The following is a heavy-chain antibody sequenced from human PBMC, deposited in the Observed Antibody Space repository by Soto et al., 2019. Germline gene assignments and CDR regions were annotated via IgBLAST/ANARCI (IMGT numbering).Heavy chain of an antibody. D-gene: IGHD5-12*01. CDR2: INHSGST. CDR3: ARGYSGYEFDY. V-gene: IGHV4-34*01. J-gene: IGHJ4*02. Sequence: SETLSLTCAVYGGSFSGYYWSWIRQPPGKGLEWIGEINHSGSTNYNPSLKSRVTISVDTSKNQFSLKPSSETAADKAVYYCARGYSGYEFDYWGQGTLVTVSS. CDR1: GGSFSGYY.